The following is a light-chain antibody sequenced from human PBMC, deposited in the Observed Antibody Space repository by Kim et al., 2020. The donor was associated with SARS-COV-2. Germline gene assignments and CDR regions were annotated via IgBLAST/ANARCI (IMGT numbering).Light chain of an antibody. Sequence: AAVGDRVTITCRASQSISSWLAWDQQKPGKAPKLLIFDASSLESGVPSGFSGSGSGTEFTLTISSLQPDDFATYYCQQYNSYPWTFGQGTKVEIK. J-gene: IGKJ1*01. CDR3: QQYNSYPWT. V-gene: IGKV1-5*01. CDR2: DAS. CDR1: QSISSW.